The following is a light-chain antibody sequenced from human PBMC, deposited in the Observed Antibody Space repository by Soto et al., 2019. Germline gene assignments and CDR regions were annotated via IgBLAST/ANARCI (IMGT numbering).Light chain of an antibody. J-gene: IGKJ4*01. CDR1: QSVSSH. V-gene: IGKV3-15*01. Sequence: EIVMTQSPATLSVSPGERATLSCRASQSVSSHLAWYQQKPCQTPQLLIYVAPARATGIPPRFSGSGSGTEFTLTISSLQSEDFAVYYCQQDNVWPLTFGGGTKVEFK. CDR2: VAP. CDR3: QQDNVWPLT.